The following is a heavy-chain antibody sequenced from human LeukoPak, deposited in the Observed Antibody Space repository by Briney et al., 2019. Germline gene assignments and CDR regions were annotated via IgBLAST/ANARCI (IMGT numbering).Heavy chain of an antibody. CDR3: ARAPSGCGGTCPSDH. V-gene: IGHV4-4*07. CDR1: GGSISRYY. CDR2: IHDNGDS. Sequence: SETLSLTCTVSGGSISRYYWNWIRQSPGKGLEWIGRIHDNGDSNHNPSLKSRVTMSLDTSMNQVSLKLASVTAADTAVYYCARAPSGCGGTCPSDHWGPGTQVTVSS. J-gene: IGHJ4*02. D-gene: IGHD2-15*01.